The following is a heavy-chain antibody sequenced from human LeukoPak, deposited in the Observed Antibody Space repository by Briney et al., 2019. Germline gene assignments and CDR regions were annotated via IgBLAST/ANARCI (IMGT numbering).Heavy chain of an antibody. V-gene: IGHV3-30*03. Sequence: HTGGSLRLSCAASGFPFSSYGMHWVRQAPGKGLEWVALISFGGCDIFYAVSVRGRFTLSRDNSEYTVSPQMHRLSAEDTAVYYCARDFSVLVAARYLDYWGQGTLATVSS. CDR3: ARDFSVLVAARYLDY. CDR1: GFPFSSYG. D-gene: IGHD2-15*01. J-gene: IGHJ4*02. CDR2: ISFGGCDI.